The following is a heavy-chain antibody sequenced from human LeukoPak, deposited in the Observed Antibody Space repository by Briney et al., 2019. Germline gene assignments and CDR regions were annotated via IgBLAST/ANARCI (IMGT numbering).Heavy chain of an antibody. CDR1: GLTFSTYT. V-gene: IGHV3-21*04. Sequence: GGSLRLSCAASGLTFSTYTMNWVRQAPGKGLEWVSSISSRSSYIYYADSVKGRFTISRDNAKNSLYLQMNSLRAEDTAVYYCARERVNMVRGVIPHYYYYYMDVWGKGTTVTISS. CDR3: ARERVNMVRGVIPHYYYYYMDV. D-gene: IGHD3-10*01. J-gene: IGHJ6*03. CDR2: ISSRSSYI.